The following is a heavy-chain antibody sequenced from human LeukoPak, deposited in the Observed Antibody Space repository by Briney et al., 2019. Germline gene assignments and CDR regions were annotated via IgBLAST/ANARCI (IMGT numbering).Heavy chain of an antibody. CDR3: ARGGVVPAIGAFDI. J-gene: IGHJ3*02. D-gene: IGHD2-2*01. Sequence: SETLSLTCTVSGGSISSDGYYWSWIRQPPGKGLEWIGYIYYSGSTNYNPSLKSRVTISVDTSKNQFSLKLSSVTAADTAVYYCARGGVVPAIGAFDIWGQGTMVTVSS. CDR2: IYYSGST. CDR1: GGSISSDGYY. V-gene: IGHV4-61*08.